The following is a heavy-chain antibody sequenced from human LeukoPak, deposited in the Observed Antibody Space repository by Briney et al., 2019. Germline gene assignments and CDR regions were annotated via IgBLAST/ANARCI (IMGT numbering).Heavy chain of an antibody. D-gene: IGHD3-10*02. CDR3: AREMLDNHWFDP. CDR1: GGSIISGGYY. J-gene: IGHJ5*02. V-gene: IGHV4-30-2*01. CDR2: IYHSGIT. Sequence: TSETLSLTCTVSGGSIISGGYYWSWIRQPPGKGLEWIGYIYHSGITYYNPPLKSRVTISVDRSKNHFSLELSSVTAADTAVYYCAREMLDNHWFDPWGQGTLVTVSS.